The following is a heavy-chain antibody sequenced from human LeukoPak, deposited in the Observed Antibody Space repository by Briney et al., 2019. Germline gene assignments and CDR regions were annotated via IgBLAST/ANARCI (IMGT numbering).Heavy chain of an antibody. CDR3: AREPYSSSPRAFDY. D-gene: IGHD6-13*01. V-gene: IGHV3-21*01. CDR2: ISSSGSNI. Sequence: GGSLRLSCAASGFTFGTYSIDWVRQAPGKGLEWVSSISSSGSNIYYADSVRGRFTISRDYAKNSLYLQMNSLRAEDTAVYYCAREPYSSSPRAFDYWGQGTLVTVSS. J-gene: IGHJ4*02. CDR1: GFTFGTYS.